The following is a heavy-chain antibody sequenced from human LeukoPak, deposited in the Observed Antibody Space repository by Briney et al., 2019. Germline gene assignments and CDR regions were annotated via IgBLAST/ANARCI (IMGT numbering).Heavy chain of an antibody. CDR2: ISYDGSNK. Sequence: PXGSLRLSCAASGFTFSSYGMHWVRQAPGKGLEWVAVISYDGSNKYYADSVKGRFTISRDNSKNTLYLQMNSLRAEDTAVYYCAKDVDIVATAHVDYWGQGTLVTVSS. CDR3: AKDVDIVATAHVDY. D-gene: IGHD5-12*01. CDR1: GFTFSSYG. J-gene: IGHJ4*02. V-gene: IGHV3-30*18.